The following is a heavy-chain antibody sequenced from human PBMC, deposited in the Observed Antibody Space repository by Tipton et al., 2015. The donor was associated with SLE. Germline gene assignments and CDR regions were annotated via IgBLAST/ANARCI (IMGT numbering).Heavy chain of an antibody. V-gene: IGHV3-48*03. J-gene: IGHJ2*01. D-gene: IGHD2-21*02. CDR2: ISSSGSTI. CDR3: AREAGGDHWYFDL. Sequence: SLXLSCAASGFTFSSYEMNWVRQAPGKGLEWVSYISSSGSTIYYADSVKGRFTISRDNAKNSLYLQMNSLRAEDTAVYYCAREAGGDHWYFDLWGRVTLVTVSS. CDR1: GFTFSSYE.